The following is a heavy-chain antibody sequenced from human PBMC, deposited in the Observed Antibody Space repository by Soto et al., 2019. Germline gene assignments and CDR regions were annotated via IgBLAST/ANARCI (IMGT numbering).Heavy chain of an antibody. Sequence: PGGSLRLSCAASGFTFDDYAMHWVRQAPGKGLEWVSGISWNSGSIGYADSVKGRFTISRDNAKNSLYLQMNSLRAEDTALYYCAKSGYCSSTSCHPYYYYGMDVWGQGTTVTVSS. CDR2: ISWNSGSI. V-gene: IGHV3-9*01. CDR1: GFTFDDYA. CDR3: AKSGYCSSTSCHPYYYYGMDV. J-gene: IGHJ6*02. D-gene: IGHD2-2*01.